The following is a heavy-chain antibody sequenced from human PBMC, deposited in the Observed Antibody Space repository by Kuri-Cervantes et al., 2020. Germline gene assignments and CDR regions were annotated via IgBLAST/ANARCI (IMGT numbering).Heavy chain of an antibody. CDR3: ARWGDTAMVREYYFDY. V-gene: IGHV3-7*01. J-gene: IGHJ4*02. D-gene: IGHD5-18*01. CDR2: IKQDGSEK. Sequence: GGSLRLSCAASGFTFSSYWVSWVRQAPGKGLEWVANIKQDGSEKYYVDSVKGRFTISRDNAKNSLYLQMNSLRAEDTAVYYCARWGDTAMVREYYFDYWGQGTLVTVSS. CDR1: GFTFSSYW.